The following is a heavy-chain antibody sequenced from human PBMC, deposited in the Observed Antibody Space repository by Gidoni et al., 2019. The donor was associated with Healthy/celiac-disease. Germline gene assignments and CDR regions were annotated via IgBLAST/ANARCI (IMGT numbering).Heavy chain of an antibody. CDR3: ARGLGYGSVFDY. CDR1: GFTFSSYW. CDR2: IKQDGSEK. V-gene: IGHV3-7*04. Sequence: EVQLVESGGCLVQPGGSLRLSCAASGFTFSSYWMRWVRQAPGKGLEWVDNIKQDGSEKYYVDSVKGRFTISRDNAKNSLYLQMNSLRAEDTAVYYCARGLGYGSVFDYWGQGTLVTVSS. D-gene: IGHD3-10*01. J-gene: IGHJ4*02.